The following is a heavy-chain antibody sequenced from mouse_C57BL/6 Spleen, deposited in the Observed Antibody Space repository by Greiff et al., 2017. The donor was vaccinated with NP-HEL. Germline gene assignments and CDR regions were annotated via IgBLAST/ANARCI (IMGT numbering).Heavy chain of an antibody. CDR2: IYPSDSET. J-gene: IGHJ4*01. CDR3: ARQLRLRYYYAMDY. D-gene: IGHD3-2*02. Sequence: QVQLQQPGAELVRPGSSVKLSCKASGYTFTSYWMDWVKQRPGQGLEWIGNIYPSDSETHYNQKFKDKATLTVDKSSSTAYMQLSSLTSEDSAVYYCARQLRLRYYYAMDYWGQGTSVTVSS. V-gene: IGHV1-61*01. CDR1: GYTFTSYW.